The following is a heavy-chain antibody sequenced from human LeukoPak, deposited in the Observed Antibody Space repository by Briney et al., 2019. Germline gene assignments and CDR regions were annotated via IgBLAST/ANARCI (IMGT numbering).Heavy chain of an antibody. V-gene: IGHV4-39*01. J-gene: IGHJ2*01. D-gene: IGHD3-10*01. CDR2: FYYTGTI. CDR1: DGSMSSTDHF. CDR3: ARQGVVPNKAGWYFDL. Sequence: PSETPSLTCIVSDGSMSSTDHFWGWIRQPPGKGLEWIGSFYYTGTIFYSPSLESRGTISIDTSKNQFSLKIRSVTAADTAVYYCARQGVVPNKAGWYFDLWGRGALVTVSS.